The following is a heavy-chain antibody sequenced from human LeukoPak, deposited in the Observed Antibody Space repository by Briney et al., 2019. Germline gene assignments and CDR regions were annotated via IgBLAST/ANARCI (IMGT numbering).Heavy chain of an antibody. CDR3: ARHSIAAAGLLYYYYYMDL. Sequence: GGSLRLSCAASGFTFSSYEMNWVRQAPGKGLEWVSYISSSGSTIYYADSVKGRFTISRDNAKNSLYLQMNSLRAEDTAVYYCARHSIAAAGLLYYYYYMDLWGKGTTVTVSS. CDR1: GFTFSSYE. J-gene: IGHJ6*03. CDR2: ISSSGSTI. V-gene: IGHV3-48*03. D-gene: IGHD6-13*01.